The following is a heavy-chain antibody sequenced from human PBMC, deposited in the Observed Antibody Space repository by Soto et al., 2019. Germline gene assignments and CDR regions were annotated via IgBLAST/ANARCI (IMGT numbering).Heavy chain of an antibody. CDR3: ARRAETNGWNGFGADKYYFDF. D-gene: IGHD1-1*01. CDR1: GYTFTSYD. J-gene: IGHJ4*02. CDR2: MNPNTGSS. Sequence: ASVKVSCKASGYTFTSYDIYWVRQATGQGLEWMGWMNPNTGSSGYAQKFQGRVTMTSDTSISTAHMELSSLRSEDTAVYYCARRAETNGWNGFGADKYYFDFWGQGTLVTVSS. V-gene: IGHV1-8*01.